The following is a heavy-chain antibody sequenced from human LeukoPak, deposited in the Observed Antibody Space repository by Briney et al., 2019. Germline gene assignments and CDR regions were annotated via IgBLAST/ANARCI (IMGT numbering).Heavy chain of an antibody. CDR3: ARSRDYDFWSGYYPFDY. Sequence: SVKVSCKASGGTFSSYTISWVRQAPGQGLEWMGRIIPILGIANYAQKFQGRVTITADKSTSTAYMWLSSLRSEDTAVYYCARSRDYDFWSGYYPFDYWGQGTLVTVSS. CDR2: IIPILGIA. V-gene: IGHV1-69*02. CDR1: GGTFSSYT. J-gene: IGHJ4*02. D-gene: IGHD3-3*01.